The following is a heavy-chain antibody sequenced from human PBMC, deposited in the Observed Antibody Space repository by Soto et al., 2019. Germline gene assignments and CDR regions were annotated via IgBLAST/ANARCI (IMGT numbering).Heavy chain of an antibody. CDR1: AYTFTNYA. V-gene: IGHV1-18*01. Sequence: QVQLVQSGAEVKKPGASVRVSCQTSAYTFTNYAVSWVRQAPGQGLEWMGWISGDNGNTIYAQKFQGSATMTTDTSTRKAYMELRSLRSDDTAVYYCATGLLGYCSGGSCYSDSWGQGTLVTVSS. D-gene: IGHD2-15*01. CDR3: ATGLLGYCSGGSCYSDS. CDR2: ISGDNGNT. J-gene: IGHJ4*02.